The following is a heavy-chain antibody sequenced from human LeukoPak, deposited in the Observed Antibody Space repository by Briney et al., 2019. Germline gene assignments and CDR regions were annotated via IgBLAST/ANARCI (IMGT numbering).Heavy chain of an antibody. V-gene: IGHV4-59*01. CDR2: IYSSGST. Sequence: SETLSLTCTVSGGSINTYYWSWIRQPPGKGLEWIGYIYSSGSTNYNPSLKSRVTISVDTSKNQFSLKLSSVTAADTAVYYCARAGVGGSTANDYWGQGTGDRVSS. J-gene: IGHJ4*02. CDR3: ARAGVGGSTANDY. CDR1: GGSINTYY. D-gene: IGHD1-26*01.